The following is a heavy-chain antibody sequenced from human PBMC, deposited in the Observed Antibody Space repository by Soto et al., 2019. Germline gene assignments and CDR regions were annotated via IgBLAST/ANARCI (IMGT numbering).Heavy chain of an antibody. CDR3: TTAFEH. J-gene: IGHJ4*02. Sequence: EVQLVESGGGSVQPGGSLRLSCPASGITLSHFWMHWVRQAPGKGLVWVARINNDGSGTSYADFAKGRFTISKDDAKNTLYLQMNSLRAEDTSLYYCTTAFEHWGLGTLVTVSS. CDR2: INNDGSGT. CDR1: GITLSHFW. V-gene: IGHV3-74*01.